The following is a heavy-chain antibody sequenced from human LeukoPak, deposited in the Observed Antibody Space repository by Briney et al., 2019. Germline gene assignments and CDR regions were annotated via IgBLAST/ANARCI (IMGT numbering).Heavy chain of an antibody. D-gene: IGHD2-2*01. CDR2: ISASGGTT. V-gene: IGHV3-23*01. CDR3: AKEPREYCSSTSCPNWFDS. Sequence: PAGSPRLSCAASGFTFNNYAMSWVRQAPGKGLEWVSAISASGGTTYYADSVKCRFTISRDNSENTLFLQMNSLRAEDTAVYHCAKEPREYCSSTSCPNWFDSWGQGTLVTVSS. J-gene: IGHJ5*01. CDR1: GFTFNNYA.